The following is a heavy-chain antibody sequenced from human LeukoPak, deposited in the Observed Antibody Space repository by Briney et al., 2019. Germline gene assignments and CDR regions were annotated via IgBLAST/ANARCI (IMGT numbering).Heavy chain of an antibody. CDR3: AKDLGYDILTGYLDAFDI. Sequence: GGSLRLSCAASGFTLSSYAMSWVRQAPGKGLECVSAISGSGGSTYYADSVKGRFTIPRDNSKNTLYLQMNSLRAEDTAVYYCAKDLGYDILTGYLDAFDIWGQGTMVTVSS. J-gene: IGHJ3*02. V-gene: IGHV3-23*01. D-gene: IGHD3-9*01. CDR1: GFTLSSYA. CDR2: ISGSGGST.